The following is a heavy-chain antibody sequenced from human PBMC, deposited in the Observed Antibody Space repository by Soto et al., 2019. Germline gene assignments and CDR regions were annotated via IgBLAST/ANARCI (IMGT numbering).Heavy chain of an antibody. D-gene: IGHD3-10*01. J-gene: IGHJ4*02. Sequence: QVQLQESGPGLVKPSETLSLTCTVSGGSISSYYWSWIRQPPGKGLEWIGYIYYSGTTSYNPSLNSRVTMSVDTSKNQFSLKLNSVTAADTAAYYCARESYYGSGATVVGYWGQGTLVTVSS. CDR2: IYYSGTT. CDR3: ARESYYGSGATVVGY. V-gene: IGHV4-59*01. CDR1: GGSISSYY.